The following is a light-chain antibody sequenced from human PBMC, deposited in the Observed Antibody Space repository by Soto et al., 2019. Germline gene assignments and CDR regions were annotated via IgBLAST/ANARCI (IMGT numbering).Light chain of an antibody. CDR3: QQRSNWPPKIT. V-gene: IGKV3-15*01. CDR1: QSVFSS. CDR2: GAA. J-gene: IGKJ5*01. Sequence: EIVMTQSPDTLSVSPGERATISCRASQSVFSSLAWYQQNPGQAPRLLIYGAATRATGIPARFSGSGSGTEFTLTISSLQSEDFAVYYCQQRSNWPPKITFGQGTRLEIK.